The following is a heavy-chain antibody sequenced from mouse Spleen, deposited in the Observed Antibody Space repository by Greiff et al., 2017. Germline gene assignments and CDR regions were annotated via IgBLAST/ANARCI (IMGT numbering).Heavy chain of an antibody. V-gene: IGHV1-15*01. Sequence: VKLVESGAELVRPGASVTLSCKASGYTFTDYEMHWVKQTPVHGLEWIGAIDPETGGTAYNQKFKGKATLTADKSSSTAYMELRSLTSEDSAVYYCTRWGLRAYWGQGTLVTVSA. CDR3: TRWGLRAY. CDR1: GYTFTDYE. J-gene: IGHJ3*01. D-gene: IGHD2-4*01. CDR2: IDPETGGT.